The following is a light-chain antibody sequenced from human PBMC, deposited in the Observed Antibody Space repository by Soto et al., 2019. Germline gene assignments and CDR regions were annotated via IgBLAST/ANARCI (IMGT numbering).Light chain of an antibody. CDR3: TSWTTSTTMV. V-gene: IGLV2-14*03. J-gene: IGLJ2*01. CDR1: SSDIGAYNL. Sequence: QSALTQPASVSGSPGQSITISCTGTSSDIGAYNLVSWYQQHPGKAPKLMLYDVNNRPSGVSYRFSGSKSGNTASLTISGPQAEDEADYYCTSWTTSTTMVFGGGTKVTVL. CDR2: DVN.